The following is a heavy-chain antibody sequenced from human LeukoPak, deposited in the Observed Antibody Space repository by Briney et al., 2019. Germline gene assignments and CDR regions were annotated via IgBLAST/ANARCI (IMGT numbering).Heavy chain of an antibody. V-gene: IGHV1-2*02. CDR2: INPNSGGT. CDR3: ARGGGYSSSWYEAY. J-gene: IGHJ4*02. Sequence: ASVNVSFKASGYTFTVYYMHWVRQAPGQGGEWMGWINPNSGGTNYAQKFQGRVTMTSDTSISTAYMELSGLRSDDTALYYCARGGGYSSSWYEAYWGQGTLVTVSS. CDR1: GYTFTVYY. D-gene: IGHD6-13*01.